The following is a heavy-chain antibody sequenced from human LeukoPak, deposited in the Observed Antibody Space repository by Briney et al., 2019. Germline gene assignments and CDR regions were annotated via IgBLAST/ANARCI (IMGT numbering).Heavy chain of an antibody. Sequence: NSGGSLRLSCAASGFTLSDYYMSWFRLAPGKGLEWVSYSSSSGSTIYYADSVKGRFAISRDNAKNSLYLQMNSLRAEDTAVYYCARRRDFIDYWDQGTLVTVSS. CDR1: GFTLSDYY. CDR2: SSSSGSTI. V-gene: IGHV3-11*01. J-gene: IGHJ4*02. D-gene: IGHD3/OR15-3a*01. CDR3: ARRRDFIDY.